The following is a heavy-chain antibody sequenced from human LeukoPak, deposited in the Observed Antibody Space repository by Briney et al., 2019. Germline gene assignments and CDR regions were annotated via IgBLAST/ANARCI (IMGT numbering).Heavy chain of an antibody. D-gene: IGHD5-18*01. V-gene: IGHV3-23*01. CDR3: AKVDTAMLRSFDC. J-gene: IGHJ4*02. CDR2: ISGSGGST. Sequence: GGSLRLSCAASGFTFSSSAMSWVRLAPGKGLEWVSTISGSGGSTYYADSAKGRFTISRDNSKNTLYLQMNSLRAEDTAVYYCAKVDTAMLRSFDCWGQGTLVTVSS. CDR1: GFTFSSSA.